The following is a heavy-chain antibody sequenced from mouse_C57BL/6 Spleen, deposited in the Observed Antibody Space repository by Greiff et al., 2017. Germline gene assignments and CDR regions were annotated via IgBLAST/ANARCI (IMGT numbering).Heavy chain of an antibody. CDR3: ASAHYYGLYAMDY. J-gene: IGHJ4*01. CDR2: IWSDGST. CDR1: GFSLTSYG. Sequence: VKLMESGPGLVAPSQSLSITCTVSGFSLTSYGVHWVRQPPGKGLEWLVVIWSDGSTTYNSALKSRLSISKDNSKSQVFLKMNSLQTDDTAMYYCASAHYYGLYAMDYWGQGTSVTVSS. V-gene: IGHV2-6*03. D-gene: IGHD1-1*01.